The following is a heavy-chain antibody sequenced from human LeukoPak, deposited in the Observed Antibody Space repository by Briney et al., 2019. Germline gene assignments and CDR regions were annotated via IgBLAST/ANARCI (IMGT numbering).Heavy chain of an antibody. CDR1: GGSFSSSNSY. J-gene: IGHJ6*02. Sequence: ASGTLSLTCAVTGGSFSSSNSYWGWVRQSPGRGLEWIGSMYSSGRPNHNPSLKSRVTMFIDTSKNQFSLDLTSVTAADMAVYYCARHIGVTPSDNGMDVWGQGTTVTVSS. D-gene: IGHD4-23*01. CDR2: MYSSGRP. CDR3: ARHIGVTPSDNGMDV. V-gene: IGHV4-39*01.